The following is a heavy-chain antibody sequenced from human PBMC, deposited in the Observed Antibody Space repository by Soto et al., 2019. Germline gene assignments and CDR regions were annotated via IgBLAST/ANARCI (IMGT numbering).Heavy chain of an antibody. CDR2: IYYSGTT. V-gene: IGHV4-31*03. D-gene: IGHD5-18*01. CDR3: ARGRGYSYGPYYFDY. CDR1: GCSISSEGYY. Sequence: SETLSLTCTVSGCSISSEGYYWSWFRQLPGKGLEWIGDIYYSGTTYHNPSLRSRLTISGDASKNQFSLKLSSVTAADTALYYCARGRGYSYGPYYFDYWGQGTLVTVSS. J-gene: IGHJ4*02.